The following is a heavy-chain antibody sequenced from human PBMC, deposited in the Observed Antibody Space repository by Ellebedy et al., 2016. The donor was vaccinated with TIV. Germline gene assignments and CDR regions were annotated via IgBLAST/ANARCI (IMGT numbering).Heavy chain of an antibody. V-gene: IGHV1-69*13. D-gene: IGHD3-10*01. Sequence: AASVKVSCKASGGTFSSYAISWVRQAPGQGLEWMGGIIPIFGTANYAQKFQGRVTITADESTSTAYMELSSLRSEDTAVYYYARDARRPASWFGELSDLYYYGMDVWGQGTTVTVSS. CDR2: IIPIFGTA. J-gene: IGHJ6*02. CDR1: GGTFSSYA. CDR3: ARDARRPASWFGELSDLYYYGMDV.